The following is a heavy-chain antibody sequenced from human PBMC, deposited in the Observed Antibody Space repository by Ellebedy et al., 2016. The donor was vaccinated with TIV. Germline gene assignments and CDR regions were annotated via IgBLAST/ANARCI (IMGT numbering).Heavy chain of an antibody. J-gene: IGHJ5*02. CDR1: GFTFNLYF. Sequence: PGGSLRLSCAASGFTFNLYFMHWVRQAPGKGLEYISSISGNGDVTQYVISMKGRFTISRYNSKNTLYLQMGSLTIEDMAVYYCARDRDGGFGFDPWGQGTLVTVSS. CDR3: ARDRDGGFGFDP. D-gene: IGHD5-24*01. V-gene: IGHV3-64*01. CDR2: ISGNGDVT.